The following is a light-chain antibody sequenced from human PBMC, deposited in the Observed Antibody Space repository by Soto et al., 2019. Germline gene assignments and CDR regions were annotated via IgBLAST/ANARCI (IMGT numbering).Light chain of an antibody. J-gene: IGKJ5*01. V-gene: IGKV1-33*01. CDR3: QQYYSYPIT. CDR1: QDINIY. Sequence: IQMTQSPSSLFASVGDRVTITCQATQDINIYLNWYQQKPGKAPNLLIYDASNLEIGVPSRFSGSGSGTDFTLTISCLQSEDFATYYCQQYYSYPITFGQGRLLEVK. CDR2: DAS.